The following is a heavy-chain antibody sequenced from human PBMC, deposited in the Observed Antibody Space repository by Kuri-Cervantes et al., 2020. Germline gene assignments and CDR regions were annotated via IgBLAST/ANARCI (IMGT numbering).Heavy chain of an antibody. Sequence: SETLSLTCDVSGASISSNHWWSWVRRPPGKGLEWIGEIHHSGSTNYNNYNPSLRTRVIISVDTSKNQFSLKLSSVTAADTAVYYCARAELWWGRRVNAFDIWGQGTTVTVSS. D-gene: IGHD3-16*01. CDR2: IHHSGST. CDR1: GASISSNHW. J-gene: IGHJ3*02. CDR3: ARAELWWGRRVNAFDI. V-gene: IGHV4-4*02.